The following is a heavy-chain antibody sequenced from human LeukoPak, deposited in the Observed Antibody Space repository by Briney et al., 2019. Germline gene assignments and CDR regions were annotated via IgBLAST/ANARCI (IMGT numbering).Heavy chain of an antibody. CDR1: GFTFSSYG. CDR3: AKDGPIVVVPTARAASYYFDY. Sequence: GGALRLSCAASGFTFSSYGMHWVRQAPGKGLEWVAFIRYDGSNKYYADSVKGRFTSSRDISKNTLYLQMNSLRAEDTAVYYCAKDGPIVVVPTARAASYYFDYRGQGTLVTVSS. J-gene: IGHJ4*02. CDR2: IRYDGSNK. V-gene: IGHV3-30*02. D-gene: IGHD2-2*01.